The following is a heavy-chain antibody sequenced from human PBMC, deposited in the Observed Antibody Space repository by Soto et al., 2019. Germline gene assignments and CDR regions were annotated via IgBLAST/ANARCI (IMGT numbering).Heavy chain of an antibody. CDR1: GGAISSGEYY. CDR2: IYYSGST. CDR3: ARDGLSPYAFDI. J-gene: IGHJ3*02. D-gene: IGHD2-2*01. V-gene: IGHV4-30-4*01. Sequence: QVQLQESGPGLVKPSQTLSLTCSVSGGAISSGEYYWSWMRQPPGKGLEWIGYIYYSGSTYYNPSLKSRVTISVDTSKNQFSLKLSSVTAADTAVYYCARDGLSPYAFDIWGQGTMVTVSS.